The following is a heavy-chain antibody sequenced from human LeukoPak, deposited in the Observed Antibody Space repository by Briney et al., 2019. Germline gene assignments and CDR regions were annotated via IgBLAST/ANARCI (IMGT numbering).Heavy chain of an antibody. Sequence: SETLSLTCAVSGYSISTIYYWGWIRQSPGQGLEWIGNIYHSGITHYNPSLQGRVTLSVDTSKNHFSLNLNSVTAADTAVYYCTRFSTASSRPAYYWGQGTLVIVSS. CDR3: TRFSTASSRPAYY. CDR2: IYHSGIT. CDR1: GYSISTIYY. D-gene: IGHD2-21*01. J-gene: IGHJ4*02. V-gene: IGHV4-38-2*01.